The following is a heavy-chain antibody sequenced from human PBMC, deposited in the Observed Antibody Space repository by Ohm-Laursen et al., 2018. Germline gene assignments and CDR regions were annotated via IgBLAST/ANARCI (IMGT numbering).Heavy chain of an antibody. J-gene: IGHJ3*02. V-gene: IGHV3-11*01. Sequence: SLRLSCAASGFTFSDYYMSWIRQAPGKGLEWVSYISSSGSTIYYADSVKGRFTISRDNAKNSLYLQMNSLRAEDTAIYHCATRRYYDGSGAFDIWGQGTMVTVSS. CDR1: GFTFSDYY. D-gene: IGHD3-22*01. CDR3: ATRRYYDGSGAFDI. CDR2: ISSSGSTI.